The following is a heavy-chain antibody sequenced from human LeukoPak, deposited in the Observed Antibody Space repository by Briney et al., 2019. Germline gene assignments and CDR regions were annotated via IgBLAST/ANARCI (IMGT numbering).Heavy chain of an antibody. CDR3: ATLAAITLFDY. CDR2: FDPEDGET. J-gene: IGHJ4*02. V-gene: IGHV1-24*01. Sequence: ASVKVSCKASGGTFSSYAISWVRQAPGKGLEWMGGFDPEDGETIYAQKFQGRVTMTEDTSTDTAYMELSSLRSEDTAVYYCATLAAITLFDYWGQGTLVTVSS. CDR1: GGTFSSYA. D-gene: IGHD5-12*01.